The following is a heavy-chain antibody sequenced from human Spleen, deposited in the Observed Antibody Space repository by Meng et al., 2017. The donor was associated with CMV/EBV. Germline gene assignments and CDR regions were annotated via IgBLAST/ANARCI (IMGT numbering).Heavy chain of an antibody. V-gene: IGHV2-5*01. J-gene: IGHJ4*02. CDR1: FALSTAEVG. CDR2: IYWNDVK. Sequence: FALSTAEVGGGWIRQPPGKALEWLAVIYWNDVKLYSPSLKSRLTISKDTSRNQVVLTMTNMDPVDTATYYCARPFYFDSSGYFFDYWGQGALVTVSS. CDR3: ARPFYFDSSGYFFDY. D-gene: IGHD3-9*01.